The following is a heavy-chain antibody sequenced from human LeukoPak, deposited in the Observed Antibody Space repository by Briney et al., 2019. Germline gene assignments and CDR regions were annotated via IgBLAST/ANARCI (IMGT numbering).Heavy chain of an antibody. CDR2: SSSSDDGK. Sequence: GGSLRLSCTASGLSLNSYAIIRVRQVPGKGLEWVSASSSSDDGKWYADSVRGRFTISRDTSKNTVYLQMNSLRDEDTAVYYCAELGITMIGGVWGKGTTVTISS. V-gene: IGHV3-23*01. CDR3: AELGITMIGGV. J-gene: IGHJ6*04. CDR1: GLSLNSYA. D-gene: IGHD3-10*02.